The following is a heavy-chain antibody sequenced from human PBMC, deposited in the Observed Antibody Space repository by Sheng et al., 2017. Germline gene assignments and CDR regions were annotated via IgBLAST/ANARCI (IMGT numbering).Heavy chain of an antibody. Sequence: QLQLQESGPGLVKPSETLSLTCTVSGGSISSSSYYWGWIRQPPGKGLEWIGSIYYSGSTYYNPSLKSRVTISVDTSKNQFSLKLSSVTAADTAVYYCARVPPPMATMYYFDYWGQGTLVTVSS. D-gene: IGHD5-12*01. CDR2: IYYSGST. J-gene: IGHJ4*02. CDR1: GGSISSSSYY. V-gene: IGHV4-39*07. CDR3: ARVPPPMATMYYFDY.